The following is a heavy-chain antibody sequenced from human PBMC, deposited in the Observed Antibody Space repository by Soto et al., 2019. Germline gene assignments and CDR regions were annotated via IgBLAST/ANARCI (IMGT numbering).Heavy chain of an antibody. V-gene: IGHV1-18*01. CDR3: ARDERGSGSYFGRLNWFDP. CDR2: ISGYTGNT. J-gene: IGHJ5*02. D-gene: IGHD3-10*01. CDR1: GYTFTSYG. Sequence: QAQLVQSGPEVKNPGASVKVSCKASGYTFTSYGISWVRQAPGQGSEWMGWISGYTGNTNYAQKVQGRVTLTTDTSTSTAYMELTSRTPDDTAVYYCARDERGSGSYFGRLNWFDPWGQGTLVTVSS.